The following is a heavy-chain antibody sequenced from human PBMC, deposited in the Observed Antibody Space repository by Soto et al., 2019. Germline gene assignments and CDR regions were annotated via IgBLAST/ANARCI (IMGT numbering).Heavy chain of an antibody. CDR1: GGSISSYY. V-gene: IGHV4-59*12. CDR3: ARGQGRYYGSGSYRL. J-gene: IGHJ4*02. CDR2: IYYTGST. Sequence: PSETLSLTCTVSGGSISSYYWSWIRQPPGKGLEWIGYIYYTGSTNYNPSLESRVTISVDTSKNQFSLKLSSVTAADTAVYYCARGQGRYYGSGSYRLWGQGTLVTVSS. D-gene: IGHD3-10*01.